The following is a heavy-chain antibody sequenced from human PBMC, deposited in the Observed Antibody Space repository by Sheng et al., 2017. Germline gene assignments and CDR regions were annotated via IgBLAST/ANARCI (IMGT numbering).Heavy chain of an antibody. V-gene: IGHV3-15*01. CDR1: GFTFSNAW. CDR2: IKSKTDGGTT. J-gene: IGHJ4*02. D-gene: IGHD4-17*01. Sequence: EVQLVESGGGLVKPGGSLRLSCAASGFTFSNAWMSWVRQAPGKGLEWVGRIKSKTDGGTTDYAAPVKGRFTISRDDSKNTLYLQMNSLKTEDTAVYYCLARYGDYVRYFDYWGQGTLVTVSS. CDR3: LARYGDYVRYFDY.